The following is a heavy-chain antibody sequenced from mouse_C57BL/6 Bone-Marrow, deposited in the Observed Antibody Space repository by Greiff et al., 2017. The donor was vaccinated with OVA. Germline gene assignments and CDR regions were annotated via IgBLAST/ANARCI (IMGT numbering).Heavy chain of an antibody. Sequence: EVQLQESGPVLVKPGASVKMSCKASGYTFTDYYMNWVKQSHGKSLEWIGVINPYNGGTSYNQKFKGKATLTVDKSSSTAYMELNSLTSEDSAVYYCARGVGWLLFYFDYWGQGTTLTVSS. CDR1: GYTFTDYY. CDR2: INPYNGGT. V-gene: IGHV1-19*01. CDR3: ARGVGWLLFYFDY. J-gene: IGHJ2*01. D-gene: IGHD2-3*01.